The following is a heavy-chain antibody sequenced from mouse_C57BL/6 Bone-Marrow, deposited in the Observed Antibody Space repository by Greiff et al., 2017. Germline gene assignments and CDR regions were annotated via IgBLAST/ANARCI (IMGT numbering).Heavy chain of an antibody. CDR3: ATQSLGGGWYFDV. CDR1: GFTFSSYA. J-gene: IGHJ1*03. Sequence: EVKLVESGEGLVKPGGSLKLSCAASGFTFSSYAMSWVRQTPEKRLEWVAYISSGGDYIYYADTVKGRFTISRDNARNTLYLQMSSLKSEDTAMYFSATQSLGGGWYFDVWGTETTVTASS. CDR2: ISSGGDYI. D-gene: IGHD4-1*01. V-gene: IGHV5S21*01.